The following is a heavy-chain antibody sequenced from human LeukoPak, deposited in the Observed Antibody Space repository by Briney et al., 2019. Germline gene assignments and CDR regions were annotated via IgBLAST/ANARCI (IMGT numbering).Heavy chain of an antibody. CDR3: AKGATISTSGSIAVAGIDY. CDR1: GFTFSSYA. CDR2: ISGGGGGT. V-gene: IGHV3-23*01. Sequence: PGGSLRLSCAASGFTFSSYAMTWVRRAPGKGLEWVSTISGGGGGTYYADSVRGRFTISRDNSKNTLYLQMNSLRAEDTAVYYCAKGATISTSGSIAVAGIDYWGQGTQGTVSS. J-gene: IGHJ4*02. D-gene: IGHD6-19*01.